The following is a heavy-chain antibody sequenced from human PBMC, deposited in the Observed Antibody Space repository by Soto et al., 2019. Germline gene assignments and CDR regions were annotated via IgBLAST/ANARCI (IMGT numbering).Heavy chain of an antibody. CDR3: ARATSQSNLGIAAAGYWYFDL. CDR2: IIPIFGTT. D-gene: IGHD6-13*01. CDR1: GGTFSSYA. J-gene: IGHJ2*01. V-gene: IGHV1-69*01. Sequence: VQLVQSGAEVKKPGSSVKVSCKASGGTFSSYAITWVRQAPGQGLEWMGGIIPIFGTTNYAQKFQGRVTIIADESTSTAYMELSSLRSEDTAVYFCARATSQSNLGIAAAGYWYFDLWGRGTLVTVSS.